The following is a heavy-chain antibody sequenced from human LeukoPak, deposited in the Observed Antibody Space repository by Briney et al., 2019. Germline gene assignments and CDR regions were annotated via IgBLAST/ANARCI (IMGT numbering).Heavy chain of an antibody. CDR2: IKQDGSEK. V-gene: IGHV3-7*01. Sequence: GGFLRLSCAASGFTFSSYWMSWVRQAPGKGLEWVANIKQDGSEKYYVDSVKGRFTISRDNAKNSLYLQMNSLRAEDTAVYYCARDRRYCSSTSCYSNFDYWGQGTLVTVSS. D-gene: IGHD2-2*01. CDR3: ARDRRYCSSTSCYSNFDY. CDR1: GFTFSSYW. J-gene: IGHJ4*02.